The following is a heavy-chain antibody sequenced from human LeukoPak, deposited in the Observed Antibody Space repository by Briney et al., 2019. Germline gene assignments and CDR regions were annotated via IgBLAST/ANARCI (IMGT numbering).Heavy chain of an antibody. Sequence: GGSPGLSCAAPGFTFTSYRMHRGRQPPGKGLVWVSRVEHDGSRTAYADSVTGRFTIPRDNARNMVYLQMNSLRAEDTAVYYCATDLGWGQGTLVTVSS. D-gene: IGHD4-17*01. CDR2: VEHDGSRT. CDR3: ATDLG. J-gene: IGHJ4*02. V-gene: IGHV3-74*01. CDR1: GFTFTSYR.